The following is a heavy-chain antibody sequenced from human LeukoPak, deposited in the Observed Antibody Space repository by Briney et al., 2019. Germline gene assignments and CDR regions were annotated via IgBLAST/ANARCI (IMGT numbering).Heavy chain of an antibody. CDR2: IHLSGRT. Sequence: SGTLSLTCGVSGGSITTTNWWSWVRQPPSQGLEWIGEIHLSGRTNYNPSLNSRDTLALDTSKNHLSLSLTSVTAADTAVYYCARENGAFSPFGYWGQGTLVTVPS. CDR3: ARENGAFSPFGY. V-gene: IGHV4-4*02. D-gene: IGHD2-8*01. J-gene: IGHJ4*02. CDR1: GGSITTTNW.